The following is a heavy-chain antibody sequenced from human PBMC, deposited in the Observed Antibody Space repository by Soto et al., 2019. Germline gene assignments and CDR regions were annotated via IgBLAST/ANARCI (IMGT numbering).Heavy chain of an antibody. CDR2: FDPEDGET. CDR3: ATAQDYDSSGYSRMAFEI. CDR1: GYTLTELS. D-gene: IGHD3-22*01. J-gene: IGHJ3*02. Sequence: ASVKVSCKVSGYTLTELSMHWVRQAPGKGLEWMGGFDPEDGETIYAQKFQGRVTMTEDTSTDTAYMELSSLRSEDTAVYYCATAQDYDSSGYSRMAFEIWGQGTMVTCSS. V-gene: IGHV1-24*01.